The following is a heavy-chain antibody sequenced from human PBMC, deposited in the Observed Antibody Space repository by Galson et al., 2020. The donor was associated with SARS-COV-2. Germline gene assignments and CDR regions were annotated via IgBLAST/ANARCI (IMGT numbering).Heavy chain of an antibody. CDR2: ISYDGSNK. Sequence: GESLKISCAASGFTFSSYAMHWVRQAPGKGLEWVAVISYDGSNKYYADSVKGRFTISRDNSKNTLYLQMNSLRAEDTAVYYCARDPQGIVVVPAATYLDYWGQGTLVTVSS. J-gene: IGHJ4*02. V-gene: IGHV3-30*04. D-gene: IGHD2-2*01. CDR1: GFTFSSYA. CDR3: ARDPQGIVVVPAATYLDY.